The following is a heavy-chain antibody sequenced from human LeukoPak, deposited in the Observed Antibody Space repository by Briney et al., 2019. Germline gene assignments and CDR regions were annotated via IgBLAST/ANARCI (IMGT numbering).Heavy chain of an antibody. Sequence: GASVKVSCKASGYXFTRYGMTWVRQAPGQGLEWMGWISAYNGNTNYAQKLQGRVTMTADTSTSTAYMELRSLRSDDTAVFYCARYRCKTTSGCEDTDAFDTWGPGTIVTVSS. CDR3: ARYRCKTTSGCEDTDAFDT. V-gene: IGHV1-18*01. CDR2: ISAYNGNT. J-gene: IGHJ3*02. D-gene: IGHD2/OR15-2a*01. CDR1: GYXFTRYG.